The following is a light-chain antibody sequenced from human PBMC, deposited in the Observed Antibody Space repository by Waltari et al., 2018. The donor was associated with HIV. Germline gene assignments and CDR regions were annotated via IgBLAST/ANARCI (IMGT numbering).Light chain of an antibody. J-gene: IGLJ2*01. V-gene: IGLV3-25*03. CDR2: QDT. Sequence: SYELTQTPSVSVPPGQTAKIMCSGDTLPRHYVYWYQQKAGQAPVMIIFQDTKRPSDIPARFSASRAGTTATLTISGVQAEDEADYFCQSAHNSDVIFGGGTKLTVL. CDR3: QSAHNSDVI. CDR1: TLPRHY.